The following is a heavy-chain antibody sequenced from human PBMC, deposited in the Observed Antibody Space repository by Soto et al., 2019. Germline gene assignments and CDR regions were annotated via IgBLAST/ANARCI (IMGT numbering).Heavy chain of an antibody. CDR3: ARDSPKIPHDY. D-gene: IGHD2-2*02. V-gene: IGHV3-21*01. CDR2: ISSSSSYI. J-gene: IGHJ4*02. CDR1: GFTFSSYS. Sequence: RRLSCAASGFTFSSYSMNWVRQAPGKGLEWVSSISSSSSYIYYADSVKGRFTISRDNAKNSLYLQMNSLRAEDTAVYYCARDSPKIPHDYWGQGTLVTVSS.